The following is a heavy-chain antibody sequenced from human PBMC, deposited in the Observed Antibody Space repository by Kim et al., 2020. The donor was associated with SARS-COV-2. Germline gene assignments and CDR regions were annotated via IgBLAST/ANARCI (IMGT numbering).Heavy chain of an antibody. CDR2: VSYSGGS. V-gene: IGHV4-34*11. J-gene: IGHJ3*01. CDR3: ARARQLVPRVYGVDV. CDR1: GDSVATDF. D-gene: IGHD1-1*01. Sequence: SETLSLTCAVSGDSVATDFWTWVRQAPGKGLGWLGFVSYSGGSDTNPNLSVRLTITVAADRSHDPLSLTLLTAADTGVYFCARARQLVPRVYGVDVLGQG.